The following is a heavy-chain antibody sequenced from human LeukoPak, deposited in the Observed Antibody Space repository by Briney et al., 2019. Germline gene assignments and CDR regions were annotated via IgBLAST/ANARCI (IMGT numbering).Heavy chain of an antibody. V-gene: IGHV3-7*01. CDR1: GFTFSSYW. Sequence: GGSLRLSCVASGFTFSSYWMSWVRQAPGKGLEWVANINQDGSEIYYVDSVKGRFTISRDNAKDSLYLQMNSLRGEDTAIYYCARMSGSFDYWGQGTLVTVSS. CDR2: INQDGSEI. J-gene: IGHJ4*02. CDR3: ARMSGSFDY. D-gene: IGHD2-15*01.